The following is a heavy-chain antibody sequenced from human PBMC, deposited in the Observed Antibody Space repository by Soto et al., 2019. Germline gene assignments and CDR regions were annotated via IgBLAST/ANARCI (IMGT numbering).Heavy chain of an antibody. V-gene: IGHV3-48*03. Sequence: GSLRLCCVASGFTVSSFEMNWVRQAPGKGLEWVSYISSSGSTMYYTDSVKGRFTISRDNAKKSLYLQMNSLRAEDTAVYYCVRFGGAAAGPGDYWGQGTLVTVSS. CDR3: VRFGGAAAGPGDY. J-gene: IGHJ4*02. CDR2: ISSSGSTM. CDR1: GFTVSSFE. D-gene: IGHD6-13*01.